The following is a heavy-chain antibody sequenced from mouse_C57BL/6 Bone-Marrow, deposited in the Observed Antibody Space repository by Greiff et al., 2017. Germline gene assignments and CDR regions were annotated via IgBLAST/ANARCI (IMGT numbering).Heavy chain of an antibody. CDR2: IYPGDGDT. Sequence: QVQLQQSGAELVKPGASVKISCKASGYAFSSYWMNWVKQRPGKGLEWIGQIYPGDGDTNYNGKFKGKATLTADKSSSTAYMQLSSLTSEDSAVYFCAREDGYSLYWYFDGWGTGTTVTVSS. D-gene: IGHD2-3*01. CDR3: AREDGYSLYWYFDG. V-gene: IGHV1-80*01. J-gene: IGHJ1*03. CDR1: GYAFSSYW.